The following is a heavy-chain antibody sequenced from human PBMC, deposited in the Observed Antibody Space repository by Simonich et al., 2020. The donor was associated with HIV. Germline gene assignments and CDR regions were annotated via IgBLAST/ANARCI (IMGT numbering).Heavy chain of an antibody. Sequence: VQLLESGGGLVQPGGSLRLSCAASGFTFSSYAMHWVRQAPGKGLEWVAVISYDGSNKYYADSVKGRFTISRDNSKNTLYLQMNSLRAEDTAVYYCARSPLTTHFDYWGQGTLVTVSS. CDR2: ISYDGSNK. CDR1: GFTFSSYA. J-gene: IGHJ4*02. V-gene: IGHV3-30*07. D-gene: IGHD4-17*01. CDR3: ARSPLTTHFDY.